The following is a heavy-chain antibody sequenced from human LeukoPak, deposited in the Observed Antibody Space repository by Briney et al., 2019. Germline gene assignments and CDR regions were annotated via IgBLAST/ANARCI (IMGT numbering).Heavy chain of an antibody. Sequence: SETLSLTCTVSGGSISSYYWSWIRQPAGKGLEWIGRIYTSGSTNYNPSLKSRVTMSVDTSKNQFSLKLSSVTAADTAVYYCARGRRSYDFWSGYNGGEGWFDPWGQGTLVTVSS. J-gene: IGHJ5*02. V-gene: IGHV4-4*07. CDR2: IYTSGST. CDR1: GGSISSYY. CDR3: ARGRRSYDFWSGYNGGEGWFDP. D-gene: IGHD3-3*01.